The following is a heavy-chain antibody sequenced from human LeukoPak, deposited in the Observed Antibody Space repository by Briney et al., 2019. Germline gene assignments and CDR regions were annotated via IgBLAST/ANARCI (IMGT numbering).Heavy chain of an antibody. D-gene: IGHD3-22*01. CDR2: IYYSGST. V-gene: IGHV4-59*12. CDR3: ARDQPYYDSSKWNAFDI. J-gene: IGHJ3*02. Sequence: PSETLSLTCTVSGGSISSYYWSWIRQPPGKGLEWIGYIYYSGSTNYNPSLKSRVTISVDTSKNQFSLKLSSVTAADTAVYYCARDQPYYDSSKWNAFDIWGQGTMVTVSS. CDR1: GGSISSYY.